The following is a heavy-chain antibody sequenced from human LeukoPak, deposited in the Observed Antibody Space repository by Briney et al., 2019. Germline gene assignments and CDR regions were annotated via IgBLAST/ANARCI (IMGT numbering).Heavy chain of an antibody. V-gene: IGHV4-59*01. CDR1: GGSIGSYY. CDR2: IYYSGST. J-gene: IGHJ4*02. Sequence: SETLSLTCIVSGGSIGSYYWSWIRQPPGKGLEWIGHIYYSGSTDYNPSLRNRVTISVDTSKNQFSLRLSSVTAADTAVYYCARDRSDGSGYYGYYFDYWGQGTLVSVSS. CDR3: ARDRSDGSGYYGYYFDY. D-gene: IGHD3-22*01.